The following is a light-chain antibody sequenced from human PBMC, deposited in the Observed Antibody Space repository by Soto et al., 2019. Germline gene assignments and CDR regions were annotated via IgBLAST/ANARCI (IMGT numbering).Light chain of an antibody. J-gene: IGKJ1*01. CDR3: QQYDKYSP. Sequence: IQRTQSPSTLSASVGETVTRTCRASQSISVSLAWYQQKPGKDPKLLIYDDSTLQGGVQSRFSGSGSGTEFTLTVTRLQPEDFATYFCQQYDKYSPFGHGTKVDIK. CDR2: DDS. V-gene: IGKV1-5*01. CDR1: QSISVS.